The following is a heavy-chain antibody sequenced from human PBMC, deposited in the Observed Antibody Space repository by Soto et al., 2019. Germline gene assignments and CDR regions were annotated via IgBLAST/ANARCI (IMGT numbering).Heavy chain of an antibody. D-gene: IGHD3-22*01. Sequence: GGSLRLSCAASGFSFSTYGMHWVRQAPGKGLEWMAVISYDNGSNKYYVDSVKGRFTISRDNSMNTLYLQMDSLRPEDTAVYYCARDARGSGYYNYWGQGTLVTVSS. V-gene: IGHV3-30*03. CDR1: GFSFSTYG. CDR3: ARDARGSGYYNY. J-gene: IGHJ4*02. CDR2: ISYDNGSNK.